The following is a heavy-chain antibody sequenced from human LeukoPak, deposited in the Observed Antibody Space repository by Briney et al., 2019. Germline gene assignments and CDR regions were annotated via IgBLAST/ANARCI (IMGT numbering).Heavy chain of an antibody. Sequence: GGSLRLSCAASGFIIDDYGMSWVRQAPGKGLEWVSGINWNGGSTGYVDSVKGRFTISRDNAKNSLYLQMNSLRAEDTALYYCARGGYSGPSDIWGQGTMVTVSS. CDR1: GFIIDDYG. CDR2: INWNGGST. D-gene: IGHD5-12*01. V-gene: IGHV3-20*04. J-gene: IGHJ3*02. CDR3: ARGGYSGPSDI.